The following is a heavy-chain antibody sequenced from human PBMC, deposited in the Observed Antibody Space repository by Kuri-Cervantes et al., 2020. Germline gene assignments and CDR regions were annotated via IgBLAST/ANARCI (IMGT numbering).Heavy chain of an antibody. J-gene: IGHJ5*02. V-gene: IGHV3-11*01. D-gene: IGHD6-13*01. CDR2: ISSSGSTI. Sequence: GESLKISCAASGFTFSDYYMSWIRRAPGKGLEWVSYISSSGSTIYYADSVKGRFTISRDNAKNSLYLQMNSLRAEDTAVYYCARYTRYSSSWSRFNWFDPWGQGTLVTVSS. CDR1: GFTFSDYY. CDR3: ARYTRYSSSWSRFNWFDP.